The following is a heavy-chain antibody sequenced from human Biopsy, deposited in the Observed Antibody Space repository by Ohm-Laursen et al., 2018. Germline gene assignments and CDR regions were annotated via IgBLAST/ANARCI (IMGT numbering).Heavy chain of an antibody. J-gene: IGHJ4*02. V-gene: IGHV4-59*10. D-gene: IGHD2-15*01. CDR1: GESFNGYY. CDR2: ILFSGDT. Sequence: SETLSLTCAVYGESFNGYYWSWIRQTPGKGLEYIGRILFSGDTNPDYNPTLKSRVTMSVDTSKNQFSLRLSSVTAADTAVYYCASLGRYCSGENCYGIDYWGQGTLVTVSS. CDR3: ASLGRYCSGENCYGIDY.